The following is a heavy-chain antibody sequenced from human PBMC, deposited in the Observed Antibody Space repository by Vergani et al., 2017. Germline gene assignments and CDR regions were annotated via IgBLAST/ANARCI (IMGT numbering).Heavy chain of an antibody. CDR2: IYYSGST. CDR3: ARGRTKYSSSWGY. CDR1: GGSISSYY. D-gene: IGHD6-13*01. V-gene: IGHV4-59*01. Sequence: QVQLQESGPGLVKPSETLSLTCTVSGGSISSYYWSWIRQPPGKGLEWIGYIYYSGSTNYNPSLKSRVTISVDTSKNQFSLKLSSVTAAATAVYYCARGRTKYSSSWGYWGQGTLVTVSS. J-gene: IGHJ4*02.